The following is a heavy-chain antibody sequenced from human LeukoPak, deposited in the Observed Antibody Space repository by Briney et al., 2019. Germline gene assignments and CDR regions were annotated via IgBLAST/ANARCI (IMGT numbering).Heavy chain of an antibody. J-gene: IGHJ4*02. CDR3: ARGGRYSSGWYYY. CDR1: GGSLSGYY. D-gene: IGHD6-19*01. CDR2: INHSGST. Sequence: PSETLSLTCAVYGGSLSGYYWSWIRQPPGKGLEWIGEINHSGSTNYNPSLKSRVTISVDTSKNQFSLKLSSVTAADTAVYYCARGGRYSSGWYYYWGQGTLVTVSS. V-gene: IGHV4-34*01.